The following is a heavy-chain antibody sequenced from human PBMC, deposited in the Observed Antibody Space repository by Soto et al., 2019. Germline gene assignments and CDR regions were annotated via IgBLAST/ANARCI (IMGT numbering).Heavy chain of an antibody. V-gene: IGHV4-39*01. D-gene: IGHD5-18*01. CDR2: IYYSGST. CDR1: GGSISSSSYY. CDR3: ARIYSYGYYVFDY. J-gene: IGHJ4*02. Sequence: QLQLQESGPGLVKPSETLSLTCTVSGGSISSSSYYWGWIRQPPGKGLEWIGSIYYSGSTYYNPSLKSRVTISVDTSKNQFSLKLSSVTAADTAVYYCARIYSYGYYVFDYWGQGTLVTVSS.